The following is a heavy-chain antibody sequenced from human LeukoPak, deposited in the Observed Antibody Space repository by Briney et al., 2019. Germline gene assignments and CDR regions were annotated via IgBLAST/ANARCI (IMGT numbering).Heavy chain of an antibody. CDR3: GRALFYYDARALAA. D-gene: IGHD3-22*01. CDR1: GFTVSSNY. Sequence: GGSLRLSRAASGFTVSSNYMNWVRQAPGKGLEWVSVIYGGGNTYYADSVKGRFTISGDNSKNTVFLQMNSLRGDETAVYYCGRALFYYDARALAAWGQGALVTVSS. CDR2: IYGGGNT. V-gene: IGHV3-53*01. J-gene: IGHJ5*02.